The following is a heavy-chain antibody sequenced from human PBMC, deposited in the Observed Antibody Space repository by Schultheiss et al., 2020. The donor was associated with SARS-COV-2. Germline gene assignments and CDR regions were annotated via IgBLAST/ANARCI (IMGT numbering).Heavy chain of an antibody. CDR1: GGSFGGYY. CDR3: ARHRYSSSSYYFDY. CDR2: IYYSGST. Sequence: SETLSLTCAVYGGSFGGYYWSWIRQPPGKGLEWIGYIYYSGSTNYNPSLKSRVTISVDTSKNQFSLKLSSVTAADTAVYYCARHRYSSSSYYFDYWGQGTLVTVSS. J-gene: IGHJ4*02. V-gene: IGHV4-59*08. D-gene: IGHD6-13*01.